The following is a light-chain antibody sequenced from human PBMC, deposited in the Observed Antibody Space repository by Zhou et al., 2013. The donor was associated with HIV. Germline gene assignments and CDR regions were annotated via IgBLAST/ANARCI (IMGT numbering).Light chain of an antibody. CDR2: AAS. CDR3: QQSYTTPRT. V-gene: IGKV1-39*01. CDR1: QSISSW. Sequence: DIQMTQSPSTLSASVGDRVTITCRASQSISSWLAWYQQKPGKAPKLLIYAASSLQSGVPSKFSGSGSGAEFVLTITSLQSDDFATYYCQQSYTTPRTFGPGTTVDV. J-gene: IGKJ3*01.